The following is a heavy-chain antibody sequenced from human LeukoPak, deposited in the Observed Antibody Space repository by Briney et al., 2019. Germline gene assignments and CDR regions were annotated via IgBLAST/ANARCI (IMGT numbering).Heavy chain of an antibody. CDR2: IYYSGST. D-gene: IGHD3-3*01. CDR1: GGSISSSSYY. J-gene: IGHJ6*03. CDR3: ARINYDFWSGYPMGYMDV. V-gene: IGHV4-39*07. Sequence: SETLSLTCTDSGGSISSSSYYWGWIRQPPGKGLEWIGSIYYSGSTYYNPSLKSRVTISVDTSKNQFSLKLSSVTAADTAVYYCARINYDFWSGYPMGYMDVWGEGTTVTVSS.